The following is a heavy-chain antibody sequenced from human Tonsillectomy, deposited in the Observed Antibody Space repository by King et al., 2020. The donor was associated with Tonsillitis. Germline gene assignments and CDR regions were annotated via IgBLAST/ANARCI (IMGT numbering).Heavy chain of an antibody. CDR2: IYYSGST. D-gene: IGHD5-24*01. CDR3: ARVRRDGYNYADY. Sequence: QLQESGPGLVKPSETLSLTCTVSGGSISSYYWSWIRQPPGKGLEWIGYIYYSGSTNYNPSLKSRVTISVDTSKNQFSLKLSSVTAADTAVYYCARVRRDGYNYADYWGQGTLVTVSS. J-gene: IGHJ4*02. V-gene: IGHV4-59*01. CDR1: GGSISSYY.